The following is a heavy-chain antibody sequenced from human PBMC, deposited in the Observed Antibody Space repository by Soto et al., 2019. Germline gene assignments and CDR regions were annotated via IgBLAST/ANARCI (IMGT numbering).Heavy chain of an antibody. D-gene: IGHD3-9*01. V-gene: IGHV3-21*01. Sequence: LRLSCAASGFTFSSYSMNWVRQAPGKGLEWVSSISSSSSYIYYADSVKGRFTISRDNAKNSLYLQMNSLRAEDTAVYYCARDVRYFEYGMDVWGQGTTVTVSS. J-gene: IGHJ6*02. CDR3: ARDVRYFEYGMDV. CDR1: GFTFSSYS. CDR2: ISSSSSYI.